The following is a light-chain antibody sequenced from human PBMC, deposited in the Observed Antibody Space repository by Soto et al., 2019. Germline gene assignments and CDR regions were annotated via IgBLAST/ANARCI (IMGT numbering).Light chain of an antibody. J-gene: IGLJ1*01. CDR2: DVS. CDR3: DSYTSSSSYA. CDR1: GSDVGAYRY. V-gene: IGLV2-14*01. Sequence: QSVLTQPASVSGSPGQSITISCTGTGSDVGAYRYVSWYQQHPGQAPKLIIYDVSNRPSGVFDRFSGSKSGNTASLTISGLQSEDEADYYCDSYTSSSSYAFGTGTRSPS.